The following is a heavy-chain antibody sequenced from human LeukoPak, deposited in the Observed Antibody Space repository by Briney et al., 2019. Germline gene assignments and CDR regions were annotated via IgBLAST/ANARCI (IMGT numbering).Heavy chain of an antibody. CDR2: IYHSGST. Sequence: PSGTLSLTCAVSGGSISSSNWWSWVRQPPGKGLEWIGEIYHSGSTNYNPSLKSRVTISVDKSKNQFSLKLSSVTAADTAVYYCARLNADYVDYYYGMDVWGQGTTVAVSS. V-gene: IGHV4-4*02. J-gene: IGHJ6*02. D-gene: IGHD4-17*01. CDR3: ARLNADYVDYYYGMDV. CDR1: GGSISSSNW.